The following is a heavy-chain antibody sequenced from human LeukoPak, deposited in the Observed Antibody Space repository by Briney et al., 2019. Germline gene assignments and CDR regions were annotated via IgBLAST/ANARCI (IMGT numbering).Heavy chain of an antibody. J-gene: IGHJ4*02. CDR1: GFTFSSYA. CDR2: ISGSGGST. V-gene: IGHV3-23*01. D-gene: IGHD2-15*01. Sequence: PGGSLRLSCAASGFTFSSYAMSWVRQAPGKGLEGVSAISGSGGSTYYADSVKGRFTISRDNSKNTLYLQMNSLRAEDTAVYYCAKNPSARERGPEYWGQGTLVTVSS. CDR3: AKNPSARERGPEY.